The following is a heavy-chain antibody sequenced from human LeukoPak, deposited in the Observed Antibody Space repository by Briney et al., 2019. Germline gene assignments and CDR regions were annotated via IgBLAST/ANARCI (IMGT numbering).Heavy chain of an antibody. CDR3: ARDGLLEWVLPFDY. D-gene: IGHD3-3*01. CDR2: IKQDGSEK. V-gene: IGHV3-7*01. CDR1: GFTFSSYW. J-gene: IGHJ4*02. Sequence: PGGSLRLSRAASGFTFSSYWMSWVRQAPGKGLEWVANIKQDGSEKYYVDSVKGRFTISRDNAKNSLYLQMNSLRAEDTAVYYCARDGLLEWVLPFDYWGQGTLVTVSS.